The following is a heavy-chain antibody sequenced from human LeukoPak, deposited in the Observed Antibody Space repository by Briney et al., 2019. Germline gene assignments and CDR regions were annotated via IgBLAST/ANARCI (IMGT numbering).Heavy chain of an antibody. CDR2: IIPILGIA. D-gene: IGHD6-13*01. CDR3: ARGSSSWSELDY. Sequence: GASVKVSCRASGGTFSSYAISWVRQASGQGLEWMGRIIPILGIANYAQKFQGRVTITADKSTSTAYMELSSLRSEDTAVYYCARGSSSWSELDYWGQGTLVTVSS. J-gene: IGHJ4*02. CDR1: GGTFSSYA. V-gene: IGHV1-69*04.